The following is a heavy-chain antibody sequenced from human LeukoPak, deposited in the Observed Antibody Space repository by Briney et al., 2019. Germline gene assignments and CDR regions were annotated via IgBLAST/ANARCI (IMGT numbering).Heavy chain of an antibody. CDR2: IKEDGSLT. D-gene: IGHD5-18*01. V-gene: IGHV3-7*03. CDR3: ARDRGYKAFDI. Sequence: GRSLRLSRAASGFTLRSSCMDWVPQAPGKGLEWVANIKEDGSLTFYVDSVKGRFTIPRDNAKNSLDLQMNSRRGDDTAVYYGARDRGYKAFDIWGEGTMVTVSS. CDR1: GFTLRSSC. J-gene: IGHJ3*02.